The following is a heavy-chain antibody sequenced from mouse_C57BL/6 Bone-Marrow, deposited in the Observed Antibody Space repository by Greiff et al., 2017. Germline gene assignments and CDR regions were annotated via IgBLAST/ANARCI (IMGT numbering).Heavy chain of an antibody. CDR2: IYPGGGYT. CDR3: ARHDYDSFDY. Sequence: QVQLQQSGAELVRPGTSVKMSCKASGYTFTNYWIGWAKQRPGHGLEWIGDIYPGGGYTNYNEKFKGKATLTADKSSSTAYMQFSSLTSEYSAIYYCARHDYDSFDYWGQGTTLTVSS. CDR1: GYTFTNYW. D-gene: IGHD2-4*01. V-gene: IGHV1-63*01. J-gene: IGHJ2*01.